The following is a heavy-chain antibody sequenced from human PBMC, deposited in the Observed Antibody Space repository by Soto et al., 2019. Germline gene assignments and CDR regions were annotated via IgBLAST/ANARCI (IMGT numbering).Heavy chain of an antibody. V-gene: IGHV3-30*18. D-gene: IGHD3-10*01. J-gene: IGHJ6*03. Sequence: GGSLRLSCAASGFTFSSYGMHWVRQAPGKGLEWVAVISYDGSNKYYADSVKGRFTISRDNSKNTLYLQMNSLRAEDTAVYYCAKDFEFGYYYMDVWGKGTTVTVSS. CDR2: ISYDGSNK. CDR1: GFTFSSYG. CDR3: AKDFEFGYYYMDV.